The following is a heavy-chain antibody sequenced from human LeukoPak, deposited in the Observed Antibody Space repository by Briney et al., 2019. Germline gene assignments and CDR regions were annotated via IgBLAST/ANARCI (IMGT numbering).Heavy chain of an antibody. D-gene: IGHD2-2*01. CDR1: GGSISSSSYY. J-gene: IGHJ4*02. CDR3: ARRSYCSSTSCYFYYFDY. Sequence: PSETLSLTCTVSGGSISSSSYYWGWIRQPPGKGLEWIGSIYYSGSTYYNPSLKSRVTISVDTSKNQFSLKLSSVTAADTAVYYCARRSYCSSTSCYFYYFDYWGQGTLVTVSS. CDR2: IYYSGST. V-gene: IGHV4-39*01.